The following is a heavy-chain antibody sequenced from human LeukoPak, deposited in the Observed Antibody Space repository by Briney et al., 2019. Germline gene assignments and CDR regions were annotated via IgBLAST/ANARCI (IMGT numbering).Heavy chain of an antibody. V-gene: IGHV3-74*01. Sequence: GGSLRLSCAASGFTFSSYWMSWVRQAPGKGLVWVSRINSDGSSTSYADSVKGRLTISRDNAKNTLYLQMNSLRAEDTAVYYCASSSWYRVSWFDPWGQGTLVTVSS. CDR2: INSDGSST. J-gene: IGHJ5*02. CDR3: ASSSWYRVSWFDP. CDR1: GFTFSSYW. D-gene: IGHD6-13*01.